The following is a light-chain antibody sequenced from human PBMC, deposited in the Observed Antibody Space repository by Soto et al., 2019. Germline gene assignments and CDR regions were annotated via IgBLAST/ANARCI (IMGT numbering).Light chain of an antibody. CDR2: EGS. CDR3: CSYAGSYTLV. Sequence: QSALTQPVSVSGSPGQSITISCTGTSSDVGSYNLVSWYQQHPGKAPKLMIYEGSKRPSGASNRFSGSKSGNTASLTISGLQAEDEADYYCCSYAGSYTLVFGGGTKLTVL. J-gene: IGLJ2*01. CDR1: SSDVGSYNL. V-gene: IGLV2-23*01.